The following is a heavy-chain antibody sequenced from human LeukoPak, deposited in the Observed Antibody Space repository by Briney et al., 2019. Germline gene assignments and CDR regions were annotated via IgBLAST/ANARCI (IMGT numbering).Heavy chain of an antibody. CDR2: INHSGST. CDR1: GGSFSGYY. V-gene: IGHV4-34*01. Sequence: PSETLSLTCAVYGGSFSGYYWSWIRQPPGKGLEWIGEINHSGSTNYNPSLKSRVTISVDTSKNQFSLKLSSVTATDTAVYYCATHNRITIFGVAPPPDYWGQGTLVTVSS. D-gene: IGHD3-3*01. CDR3: ATHNRITIFGVAPPPDY. J-gene: IGHJ4*02.